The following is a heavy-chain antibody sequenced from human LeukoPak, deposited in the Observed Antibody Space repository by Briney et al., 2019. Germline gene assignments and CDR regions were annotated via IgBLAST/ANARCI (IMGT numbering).Heavy chain of an antibody. V-gene: IGHV3-48*01. CDR3: ARLRVYDDFADFYHSHYFIDV. J-gene: IGHJ6*03. CDR2: ISSDGPTI. Sequence: GGSLRLSCTASGFSLSTYSINWVRQTPGKGLEWVSFISSDGPTIDYAGPVKGRFTISRDNAENSLYLHMNSLRAEDTAVYYCARLRVYDDFADFYHSHYFIDVWGKGTTVIVSS. D-gene: IGHD5/OR15-5a*01. CDR1: GFSLSTYS.